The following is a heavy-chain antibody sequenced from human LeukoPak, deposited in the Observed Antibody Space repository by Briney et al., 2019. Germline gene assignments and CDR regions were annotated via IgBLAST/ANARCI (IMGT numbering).Heavy chain of an antibody. J-gene: IGHJ4*02. CDR1: GYTFTGYY. D-gene: IGHD3-10*01. CDR2: INPNSGGT. CDR3: ATGRYYGSGSFDY. Sequence: ASVKVSCKASGYTFTGYYIHWVRQAPGQGLEWMGWINPNSGGTNFAQKFQGRVTMTRDTSISTAYMELSSLRSEDTAVYYCATGRYYGSGSFDYWGQGTLVTVSS. V-gene: IGHV1-2*02.